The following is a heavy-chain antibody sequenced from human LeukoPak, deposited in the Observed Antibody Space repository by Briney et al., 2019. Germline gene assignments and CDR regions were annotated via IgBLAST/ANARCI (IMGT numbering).Heavy chain of an antibody. J-gene: IGHJ6*02. Sequence: AGGSLRLSCVASGITVSSDYMSWVCQAPGAGLEWVSVMYRDGSTYYTDSVKGRFTISRDNSKNTLYLQMNSLRAEDTAVYYCARGQRWYYGMDVWGQGTTVTVSS. CDR1: GITVSSDY. CDR3: ARGQRWYYGMDV. V-gene: IGHV3-66*01. D-gene: IGHD6-25*01. CDR2: MYRDGST.